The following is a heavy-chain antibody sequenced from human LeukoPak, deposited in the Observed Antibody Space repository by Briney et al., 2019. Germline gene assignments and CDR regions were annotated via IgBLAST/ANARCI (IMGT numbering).Heavy chain of an antibody. J-gene: IGHJ6*03. CDR2: IRYDGSSK. CDR3: AKTPRNYPPGHMDV. Sequence: GGSLRLSCTASAAIFSSNAMHWVRQAPGKGLEWVAFIRYDGSSKYYADSVKGRFTISRDTSKNTSYLQMNSLRLEDTALYYCAKTPRNYPPGHMDVWGKGTTVTISS. D-gene: IGHD5-24*01. CDR1: AAIFSSNA. V-gene: IGHV3-30*02.